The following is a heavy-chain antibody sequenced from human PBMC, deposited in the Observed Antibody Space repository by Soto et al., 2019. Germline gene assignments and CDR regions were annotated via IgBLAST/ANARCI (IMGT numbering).Heavy chain of an antibody. D-gene: IGHD6-6*01. CDR1: GYSFSTDA. CDR2: ISAGGGSP. Sequence: EVQLLESGGGLVQPGGSLRLSCAASGYSFSTDAMSWVRQAPGKGLEWVSGISAGGGSPFIADSVKGRFIISRDNAKDTLYLQMNSLTGEDTAIYYCVKHAEYQLVSWFDPWGQGTLVTVSS. J-gene: IGHJ5*02. CDR3: VKHAEYQLVSWFDP. V-gene: IGHV3-23*01.